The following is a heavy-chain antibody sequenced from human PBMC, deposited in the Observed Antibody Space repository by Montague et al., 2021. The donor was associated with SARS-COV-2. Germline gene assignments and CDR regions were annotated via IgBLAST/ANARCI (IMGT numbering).Heavy chain of an antibody. V-gene: IGHV4-59*01. D-gene: IGHD6-13*01. J-gene: IGHJ3*02. CDR1: GGSISRYS. CDR3: ARVGRGSSWYEVAFDI. CDR2: IYNSGST. Sequence: SETLSLTCTVSGGSISRYSWTWIRQPPGKGLEWIGYIYNSGSTNYNPSLTRRVTISVDTSKNQFSLKLSSVAAADTAVYYCARVGRGSSWYEVAFDIWGQGTMVTVSS.